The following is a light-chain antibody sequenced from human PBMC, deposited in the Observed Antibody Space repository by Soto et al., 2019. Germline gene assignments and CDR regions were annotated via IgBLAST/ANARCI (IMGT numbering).Light chain of an antibody. J-gene: IGKJ1*01. CDR3: QQYKNWPWT. V-gene: IGKV3-15*01. CDR1: QTVSSN. CDR2: GAS. Sequence: EIVMTQSPATLSVSPGERATLSCRASQTVSSNLAWYLQKPGQAPRLVMYGASTRATGIPARFSGSGSGTEFTLTISGLQSEDLAVYYCQQYKNWPWTFGQGTKVDI.